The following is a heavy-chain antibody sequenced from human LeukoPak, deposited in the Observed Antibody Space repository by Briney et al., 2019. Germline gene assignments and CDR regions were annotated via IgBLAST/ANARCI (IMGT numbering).Heavy chain of an antibody. CDR1: GGSISGYY. CDR2: IYTSGST. Sequence: SSETLSLTCTVSGGSISGYYWSWIRQPAGKGLEGIGRIYTSGSTNYNPSLKSRVTMSVDTSKNQFSLKLSSVTAADTAVYYCARGHSSGYYYVYAFDIWGQGTMVTVSS. V-gene: IGHV4-4*07. CDR3: ARGHSSGYYYVYAFDI. D-gene: IGHD3-22*01. J-gene: IGHJ3*02.